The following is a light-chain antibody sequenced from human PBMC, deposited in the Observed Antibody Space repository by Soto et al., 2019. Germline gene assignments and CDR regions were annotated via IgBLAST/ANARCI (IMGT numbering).Light chain of an antibody. J-gene: IGKJ2*01. CDR1: QSVSSSY. Sequence: EIVLTQSPGPLSLSPGERATLSCRASQSVSSSYLAWYQQKPGQAPRLLIYGASSRATGIPDRFSGSGSGTDFTLTISRLEPEDFAVYYCQQYGSSPPYTFVQGTKLEIK. CDR3: QQYGSSPPYT. V-gene: IGKV3-20*01. CDR2: GAS.